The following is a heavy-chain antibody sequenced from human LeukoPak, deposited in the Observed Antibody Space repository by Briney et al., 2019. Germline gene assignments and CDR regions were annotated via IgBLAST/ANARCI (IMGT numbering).Heavy chain of an antibody. CDR2: IKSKTDGGTT. CDR1: GFTFSNAW. Sequence: GGSLRLSCAASGFTFSNAWMSWVRQAPGKGLEWVGRIKSKTDGGTTDYAAPVKGRFTISRDDSKNTLYLQMNSLKTEDTAVYYCTTESVYSSGWYYFDYWGQGTLVTVSS. D-gene: IGHD6-19*01. V-gene: IGHV3-15*01. CDR3: TTESVYSSGWYYFDY. J-gene: IGHJ4*02.